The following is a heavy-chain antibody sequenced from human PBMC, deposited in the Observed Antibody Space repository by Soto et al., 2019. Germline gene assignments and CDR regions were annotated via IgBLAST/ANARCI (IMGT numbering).Heavy chain of an antibody. J-gene: IGHJ5*02. CDR3: ARVPRRHSSGHRRGYTWFDP. CDR1: GYTFTSYD. Sequence: QVQLVQSGAEVKKPGASVKVSCKASGYTFTSYDINWVRQATGQGLEWMGWMNPNSGNTGYAQKFQGRVTMTRNTSRGTAYMELSSLRSEDTALYYCARVPRRHSSGHRRGYTWFDPWGKGTLVTVSS. D-gene: IGHD6-19*01. CDR2: MNPNSGNT. V-gene: IGHV1-8*01.